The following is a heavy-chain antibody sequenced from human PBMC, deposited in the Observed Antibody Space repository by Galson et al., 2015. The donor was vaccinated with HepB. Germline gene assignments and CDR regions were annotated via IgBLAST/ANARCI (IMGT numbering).Heavy chain of an antibody. Sequence: SETLSLTCAVYGGPFSDYFWTWIRQPPGKGLEWIGQTTHSGITNYNPSLESRVTISVDTSKNQFYLRLSSVTAADTGIYYCARVKPLWFSSLKVPHCFDYWGQGALVTVSS. CDR2: TTHSGIT. V-gene: IGHV4-34*01. J-gene: IGHJ4*02. CDR1: GGPFSDYF. D-gene: IGHD5-18*01. CDR3: ARVKPLWFSSLKVPHCFDY.